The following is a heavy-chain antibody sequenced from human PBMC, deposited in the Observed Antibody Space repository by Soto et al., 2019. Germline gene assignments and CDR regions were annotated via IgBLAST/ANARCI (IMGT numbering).Heavy chain of an antibody. D-gene: IGHD1-1*01. CDR1: GGPFSTYA. V-gene: IGHV1-69*12. Sequence: QAQLVQSGAEVKKPESSVKVSCKAPGGPFSTYAISWVRQAPGQGLEWMGGILPMLGTANYAQRFQDRVTITADESTNTVYMELRSLRSEDTAVYFCASGTQLCIRRISDGYPGWGQGTLVPVSS. J-gene: IGHJ4*02. CDR2: ILPMLGTA. CDR3: ASGTQLCIRRISDGYPG.